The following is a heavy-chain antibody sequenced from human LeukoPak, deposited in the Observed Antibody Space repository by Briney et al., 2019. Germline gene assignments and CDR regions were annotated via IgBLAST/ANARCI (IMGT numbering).Heavy chain of an antibody. D-gene: IGHD2-2*01. CDR2: IRSKAYGGTT. V-gene: IGHV3-49*04. Sequence: GGSPRLSCTASGFTFGDYAISWVRQAPGKGLEWVGFIRSKAYGGTTEYAASVKGRFTISRDDSKSIAYLQMNSLKTEDTAVYYCTRLVVPAAHNYYLDYWGQGTLVTVSS. J-gene: IGHJ4*02. CDR3: TRLVVPAAHNYYLDY. CDR1: GFTFGDYA.